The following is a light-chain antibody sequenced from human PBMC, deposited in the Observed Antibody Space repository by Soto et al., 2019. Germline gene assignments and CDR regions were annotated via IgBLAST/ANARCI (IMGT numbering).Light chain of an antibody. V-gene: IGKV1-5*03. CDR3: PPYNSYPGT. J-gene: IGKJ1*01. CDR1: QSISSW. CDR2: KAS. Sequence: DIQMTQSPSTLSASVGDRVTITCRASQSISSWLAWYQQKPGKAPKLLIYKASSLESGVPSRFSGSGSGTEFTLTISSLQPDDFATYYCPPYNSYPGTFGQGTKVEIK.